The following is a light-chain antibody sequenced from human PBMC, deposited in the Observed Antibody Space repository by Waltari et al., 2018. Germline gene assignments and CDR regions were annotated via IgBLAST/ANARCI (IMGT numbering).Light chain of an antibody. CDR1: SSYVGGLNF. V-gene: IGLV2-14*01. Sequence: QSALTQPASVSGSPGQSITIACTGTSSYVGGLNFVSWYLQHPGKAPKVMIHEVSNRPSGVSNRFSGSKSGNTASLTISGLQAEDEADYYCSSYTSSSTWVFGGGTKLTVL. CDR2: EVS. CDR3: SSYTSSSTWV. J-gene: IGLJ3*02.